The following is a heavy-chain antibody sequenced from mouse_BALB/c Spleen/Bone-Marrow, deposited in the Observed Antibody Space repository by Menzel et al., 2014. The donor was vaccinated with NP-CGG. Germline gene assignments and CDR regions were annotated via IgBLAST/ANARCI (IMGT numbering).Heavy chain of an antibody. CDR3: ARRDYYDYSWFAY. V-gene: IGHV1-18*01. CDR1: GYSFTGYT. CDR2: INPYNGGT. D-gene: IGHD2-4*01. Sequence: DVKLQESGPALVKPGASMKISCKASGYSFTGYTMNWVKQSHGKNLEWIGLINPYNGGTTYNQKFKGKATLTVDKSSSTVYMELLSLTSEDSAVYYCARRDYYDYSWFAYWGQGTLVTVSA. J-gene: IGHJ3*01.